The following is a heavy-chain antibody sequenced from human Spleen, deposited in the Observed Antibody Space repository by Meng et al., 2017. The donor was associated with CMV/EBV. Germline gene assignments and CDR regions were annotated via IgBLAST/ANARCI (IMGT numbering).Heavy chain of an antibody. J-gene: IGHJ4*01. CDR2: IYQSGRT. V-gene: IGHV4-38-2*02. CDR1: SYSISSGYY. D-gene: IGHD3-16*01. CDR3: ARMQGGEGYFDY. Sequence: SETLSLTCTVSSYSISSGYYWGWIRQAPGKGLEWIGTIYQSGRTYYNPSLKSRVTLSVDTSKDQFSLKVTSVTAADTAIYYCARMQGGEGYFDYWGRGTLVTVSS.